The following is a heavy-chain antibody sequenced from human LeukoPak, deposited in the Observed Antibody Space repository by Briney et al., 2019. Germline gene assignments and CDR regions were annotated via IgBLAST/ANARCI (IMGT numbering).Heavy chain of an antibody. V-gene: IGHV3-21*01. J-gene: IGHJ3*02. CDR3: ARGVTYYYDSSGHDAFDI. CDR2: IGSSSSYI. D-gene: IGHD3-22*01. Sequence: GGSLRLSCAASGFTFSSYSMNWVRQAPGKGLEWVSSIGSSSSYIYYADSVKGRFTISRDNAKNSLYLQMNSLRAEDTAVYYCARGVTYYYDSSGHDAFDIWGQGTMVTVSS. CDR1: GFTFSSYS.